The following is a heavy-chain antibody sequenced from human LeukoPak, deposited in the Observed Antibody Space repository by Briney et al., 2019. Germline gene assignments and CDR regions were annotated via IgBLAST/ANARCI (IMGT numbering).Heavy chain of an antibody. V-gene: IGHV3-7*01. D-gene: IGHD3-10*01. Sequence: GGSLRLSCAASGFTFSDYYMTWIRQAPGKGLEWVANIKQDGSEKYYVDSVKGRFTISRDNAKNSLYLQMNSLRAEDTAVYYCARPRDYLTDDAFDIWGQGTMVTVSS. CDR1: GFTFSDYY. CDR2: IKQDGSEK. J-gene: IGHJ3*02. CDR3: ARPRDYLTDDAFDI.